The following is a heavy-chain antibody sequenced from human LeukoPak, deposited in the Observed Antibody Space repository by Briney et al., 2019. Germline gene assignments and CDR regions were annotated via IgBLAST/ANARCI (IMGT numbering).Heavy chain of an antibody. D-gene: IGHD6-13*01. Sequence: SETLSLTCAVYGGSFSGYYWSWIRQPPGKGLEWIGEINHSGSTNYNPSLKSRVTISVDTSKNQFSLKLSSVTAADTAVYYCAREEQQLVQGWFDPWGQGTLVTVSS. CDR3: AREEQQLVQGWFDP. V-gene: IGHV4-34*01. CDR2: INHSGST. CDR1: GGSFSGYY. J-gene: IGHJ5*02.